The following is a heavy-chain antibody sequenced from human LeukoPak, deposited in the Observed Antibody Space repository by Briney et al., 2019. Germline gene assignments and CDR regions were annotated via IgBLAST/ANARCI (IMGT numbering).Heavy chain of an antibody. V-gene: IGHV3-73*01. CDR1: GFTFSGSA. CDR2: IRSKANSYAT. Sequence: GGSLRLSCAASGFTFSGSAMHWVRQASGKGLEWVGRIRSKANSYATAYAASVKGRFTISRDDSKNTAYLQMNSLKAEDTAVYYCTRLGSSGWLDYWGQGTLVTVSS. D-gene: IGHD6-19*01. J-gene: IGHJ4*02. CDR3: TRLGSSGWLDY.